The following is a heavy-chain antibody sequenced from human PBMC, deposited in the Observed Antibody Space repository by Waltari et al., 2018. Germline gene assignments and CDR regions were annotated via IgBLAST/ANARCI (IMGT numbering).Heavy chain of an antibody. CDR1: GYSISSGYY. V-gene: IGHV4-38-2*01. Sequence: QVQLQESGPGLVKPSETLSLTCAVSGYSISSGYYWGWIRQPPGKGLEWIGSIYHSGSTYYNPSLKSRVTISVDTSKNQFSLKLSSVTAADTAVYYCARQRAGFDYWGQGTLVTVSS. J-gene: IGHJ4*02. CDR2: IYHSGST. CDR3: ARQRAGFDY. D-gene: IGHD3-10*01.